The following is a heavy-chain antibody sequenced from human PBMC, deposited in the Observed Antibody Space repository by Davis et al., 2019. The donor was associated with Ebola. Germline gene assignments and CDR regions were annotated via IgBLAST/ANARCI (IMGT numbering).Heavy chain of an antibody. CDR2: IRSKAYGGKK. D-gene: IGHD6-13*01. V-gene: IGHV3-49*04. J-gene: IGHJ6*02. Sequence: GGSLRLSCTASGFTFGDYAINWVRQAPGKGLEWVGFIRSKAYGGKKAYAASVKGRFTISRDDSKSIVYLQMNSLKTEDTAVYYCARDLKQPPPSYYYGMDVWGQGTTVTVSS. CDR3: ARDLKQPPPSYYYGMDV. CDR1: GFTFGDYA.